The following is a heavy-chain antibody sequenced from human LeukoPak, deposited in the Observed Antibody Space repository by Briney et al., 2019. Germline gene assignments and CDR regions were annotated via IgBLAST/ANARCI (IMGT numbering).Heavy chain of an antibody. CDR1: GFTFSTYN. J-gene: IGHJ4*02. CDR3: VKDDGWVQYAN. CDR2: IRADAVTT. D-gene: IGHD5-24*01. V-gene: IGHV3-23*01. Sequence: PGESLRLSCAASGFTFSTYNMNWVRQAPGKGLEWVSGIRADAVTTYYADSVKGRFIISRDNSKNTVYLQMNSLSAEDAAVYYCVKDDGWVQYANWGQGTLVTVSS.